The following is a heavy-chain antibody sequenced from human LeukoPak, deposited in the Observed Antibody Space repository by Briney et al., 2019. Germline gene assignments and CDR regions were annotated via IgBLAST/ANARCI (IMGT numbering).Heavy chain of an antibody. CDR2: ISHDGSNN. CDR1: GFTFSNYG. J-gene: IGHJ3*02. D-gene: IGHD6-6*01. V-gene: IGHV3-30*03. CDR3: AREEAREDAFDI. Sequence: GGSLRLSCAASGFTFSNYGMHWVRQAPGKGLEWVVVISHDGSNNNYADSVKGRFTISRDNAKNTLYLQMNSLRAEDTAVYYCAREEAREDAFDIWGQGTMVTVSS.